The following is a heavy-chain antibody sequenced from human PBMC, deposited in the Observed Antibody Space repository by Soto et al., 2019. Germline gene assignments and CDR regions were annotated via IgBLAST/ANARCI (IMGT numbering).Heavy chain of an antibody. J-gene: IGHJ4*02. D-gene: IGHD1-26*01. CDR3: ARGEYSGSYYGFDY. CDR1: GYTFTGYY. Sequence: ASVKVSCKASGYTFTGYYMHWVRQAPGQGLEWMGWINPNSGGTNYAQKFQGGVTMTRDTSISTAYMELSRLRSDDTAVYYCARGEYSGSYYGFDYWGQGTLVTVSS. CDR2: INPNSGGT. V-gene: IGHV1-2*02.